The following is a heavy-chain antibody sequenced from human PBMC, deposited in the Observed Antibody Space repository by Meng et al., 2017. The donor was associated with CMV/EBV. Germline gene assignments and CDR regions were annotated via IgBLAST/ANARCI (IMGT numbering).Heavy chain of an antibody. Sequence: SETLSLTCTVSGGSISSSSYYWGWIRQPPGKGLEWIGSIYYSGGTYYNPSLKSRVTISVDTSKNQFSLKLSSVTAADTAVYYCARDNRIAVADIFDYWGQGTLVTVSS. CDR3: ARDNRIAVADIFDY. J-gene: IGHJ4*02. CDR2: IYYSGGT. V-gene: IGHV4-39*07. D-gene: IGHD6-19*01. CDR1: GGSISSSSYY.